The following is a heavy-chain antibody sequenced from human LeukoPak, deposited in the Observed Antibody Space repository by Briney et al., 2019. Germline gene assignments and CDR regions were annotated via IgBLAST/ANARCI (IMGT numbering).Heavy chain of an antibody. CDR3: ASSPVLLWFGELNY. V-gene: IGHV4-59*01. D-gene: IGHD3-10*01. CDR1: GGSISSYY. CDR2: IYYSGST. J-gene: IGHJ4*02. Sequence: SETLSLTCTVSGGSISSYYWSWIRQPPGKGLEWIGYIYYSGSTNYNPSLKSRVTISVDTSKNQSSLKLSSVTAADTAVYYCASSPVLLWFGELNYWGQGTLVTVSS.